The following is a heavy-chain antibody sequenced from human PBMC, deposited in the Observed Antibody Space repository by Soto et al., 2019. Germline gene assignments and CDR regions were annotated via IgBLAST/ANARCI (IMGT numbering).Heavy chain of an antibody. J-gene: IGHJ6*02. D-gene: IGHD5-18*01. CDR1: GYTFTSYA. Sequence: GASVKVSCKASGYTFTSYAMHWVRHAPGQRLEWMGWINAGNGNTKYSQKFQGRVTITRDTSASTAYMELSSLRSEDTAVYYCARENSYGGPGGMDVWGQGTTVTVSS. V-gene: IGHV1-3*01. CDR3: ARENSYGGPGGMDV. CDR2: INAGNGNT.